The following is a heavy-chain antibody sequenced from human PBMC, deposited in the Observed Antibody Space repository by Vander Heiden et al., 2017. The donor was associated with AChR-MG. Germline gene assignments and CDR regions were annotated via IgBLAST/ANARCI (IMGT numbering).Heavy chain of an antibody. J-gene: IGHJ4*02. CDR3: ARDWGGDYVLLDD. CDR2: ISARNGKT. CDR1: GQSLNSFG. Sequence: QVQLVQSGSEVTRPGASVKVSCKVAGQSLNSFGISWVRQAPGQGFEWMGWISARNGKTDLAEKFQARVTLTTDTSTQTAYMELRGLAPDDTAVYYCARDWGGDYVLLDDWGQGSLVTVSS. D-gene: IGHD4-17*01. V-gene: IGHV1-18*04.